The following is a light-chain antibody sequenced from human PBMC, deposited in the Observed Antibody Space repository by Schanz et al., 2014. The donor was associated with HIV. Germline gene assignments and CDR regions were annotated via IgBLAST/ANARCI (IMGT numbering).Light chain of an antibody. Sequence: ALTQPASVSGSPGQSITISCTGTSSDVGSYNLVSWYQQHPGKAPKLMIYEGSKRPSGVSNRFSGSKSGNTASLTISGLQAEDEADYYCSSYGGSRIWVFGGGTKLTVL. CDR2: EGS. V-gene: IGLV2-23*01. CDR3: SSYGGSRIWV. J-gene: IGLJ3*02. CDR1: SSDVGSYNL.